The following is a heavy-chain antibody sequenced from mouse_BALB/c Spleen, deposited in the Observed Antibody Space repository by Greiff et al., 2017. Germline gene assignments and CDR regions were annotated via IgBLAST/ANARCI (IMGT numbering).Heavy chain of an antibody. CDR3: ARGYYRFDY. J-gene: IGHJ2*01. V-gene: IGHV3-2*02. CDR1: GYSITSDYA. Sequence: EVKLQESGPGLVKPSQSLSLTCTVTGYSITSDYAWNWIRQFPGNKLEWMGYISYSGSTSYNPSLKSRISITRDTSKNQFFLQLNSVTTEDTATYYCARGYYRFDYWGQGTTLTVSS. D-gene: IGHD2-14*01. CDR2: ISYSGST.